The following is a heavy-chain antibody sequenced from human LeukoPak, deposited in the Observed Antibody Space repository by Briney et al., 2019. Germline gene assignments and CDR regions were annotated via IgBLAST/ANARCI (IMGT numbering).Heavy chain of an antibody. Sequence: SETLSLTCAVSGGSISSSNWWSWVRQPPGKGLEWIGEIYHSGSTNYNPSLKSRVTISVDKSKNQFSLKLSSVTAADTAVYYCARHLNYYYYYYMDVWGTGTTVTVSS. CDR2: IYHSGST. CDR1: GGSISSSNW. CDR3: ARHLNYYYYYYMDV. V-gene: IGHV4-4*02. J-gene: IGHJ6*03.